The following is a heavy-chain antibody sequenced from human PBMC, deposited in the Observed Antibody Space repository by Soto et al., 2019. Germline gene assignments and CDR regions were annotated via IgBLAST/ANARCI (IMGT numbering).Heavy chain of an antibody. V-gene: IGHV4-34*01. D-gene: IGHD3-3*01. CDR2: LNHSGSA. J-gene: IGHJ4*02. Sequence: LSLTCTVYRASFSGYFWTWVRQPPGKGLEWIGELNHSGSANYNPSLKSRVTISVDTSQAQFSLKLSSVTAADTAVYHCARGRDDFWRGSFDHWGQGTLVTVSS. CDR3: ARGRDDFWRGSFDH. CDR1: RASFSGYF.